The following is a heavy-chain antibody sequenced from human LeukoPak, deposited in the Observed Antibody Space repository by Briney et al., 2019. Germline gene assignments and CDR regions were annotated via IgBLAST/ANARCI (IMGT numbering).Heavy chain of an antibody. CDR1: GFTFSSYG. D-gene: IGHD6-6*01. J-gene: IGHJ4*02. CDR3: AKAAPGGSSDSDY. V-gene: IGHV3-30*18. Sequence: PGGSLRLSCAASGFTFSSYGMHWVRQAPGKGLEWVAVISYDGSNKYYADSVKGRFTISRDNSKNTLYLQMNSLRAEDTAVYYCAKAAPGGSSDSDYWGQGTLVTVSS. CDR2: ISYDGSNK.